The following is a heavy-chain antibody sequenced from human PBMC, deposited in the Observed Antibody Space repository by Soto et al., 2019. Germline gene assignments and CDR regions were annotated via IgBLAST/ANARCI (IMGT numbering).Heavy chain of an antibody. Sequence: PGGSLRLSCAASGFTFSSYGMHWVRQAPGKGLEWVAVISYDGSNKYYADSVKGRFTISRDNSKNTLYLQMNSLRAEDTAVYYCAKVTSGWYGPFSYWGQGTLVTVSS. D-gene: IGHD6-19*01. CDR3: AKVTSGWYGPFSY. CDR1: GFTFSSYG. J-gene: IGHJ4*02. V-gene: IGHV3-30*18. CDR2: ISYDGSNK.